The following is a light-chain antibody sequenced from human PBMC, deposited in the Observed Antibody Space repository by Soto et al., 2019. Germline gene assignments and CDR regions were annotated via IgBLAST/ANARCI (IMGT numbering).Light chain of an antibody. V-gene: IGKV1-39*01. CDR1: QSIDSY. CDR3: QQSYSTPPT. Sequence: DIQMTQSPSSLSASVGDRVTITCRASQSIDSYLNWYQQKPGKAPKLLIYAASSLQSGVPSRFSGSGSGTDLTLTISSLQPEDFATYYCQQSYSTPPTFGQGTKLEIK. CDR2: AAS. J-gene: IGKJ2*01.